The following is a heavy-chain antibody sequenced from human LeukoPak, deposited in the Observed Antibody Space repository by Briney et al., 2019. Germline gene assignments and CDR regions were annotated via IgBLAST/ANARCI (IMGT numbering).Heavy chain of an antibody. D-gene: IGHD5-12*01. CDR2: VCYSGTP. J-gene: IGHJ6*02. CDR1: GGSISLHC. Sequence: SETLSLTCTMSGGSISLHCWSWIRQPPGKGLDWIGYVCYSGTPTYNPSLKSRVTITIAASEPQFSLRLSSVTAADTAVYFCARNNVDVVGTTIYDYYGLDVWGQGTTVIVSS. CDR3: ARNNVDVVGTTIYDYYGLDV. V-gene: IGHV4-59*11.